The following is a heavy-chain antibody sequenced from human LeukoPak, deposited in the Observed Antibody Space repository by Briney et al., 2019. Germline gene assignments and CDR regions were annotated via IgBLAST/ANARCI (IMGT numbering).Heavy chain of an antibody. CDR3: AKDPHPYSSSWPIIYYFDY. D-gene: IGHD6-13*01. CDR1: GFTFRNYA. Sequence: GGSLRLSCAASGFTFRNYAMTWVRQAPGKGLEWVSGISISGGSTYYADSVKGRFTISRDNSKNTLYLQMNSLRAEDTAVYYCAKDPHPYSSSWPIIYYFDYWGQGTLVTVSS. V-gene: IGHV3-23*01. J-gene: IGHJ4*02. CDR2: ISISGGST.